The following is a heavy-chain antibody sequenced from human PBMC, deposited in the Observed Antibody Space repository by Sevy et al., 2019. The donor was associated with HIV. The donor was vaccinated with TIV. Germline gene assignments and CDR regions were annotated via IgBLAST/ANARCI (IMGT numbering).Heavy chain of an antibody. J-gene: IGHJ4*02. CDR3: ARDLPPSATTVAHFDN. CDR1: GFIFSSYE. CDR2: ISNSGSAL. Sequence: GGSLRLSCAASGFIFSSYEMNWVRQAPGKGLEWISYISNSGSALYYSDSVKGRFTISRDNAKNSLYLLMNSLRAEDTAVYYCARDLPPSATTVAHFDNWGQGTLVTVSS. D-gene: IGHD4-4*01. V-gene: IGHV3-48*03.